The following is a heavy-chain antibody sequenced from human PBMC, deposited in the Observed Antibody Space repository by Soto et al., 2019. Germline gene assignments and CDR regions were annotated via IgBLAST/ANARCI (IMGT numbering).Heavy chain of an antibody. D-gene: IGHD6-19*01. CDR3: AISGYSSGWYGYFQH. Sequence: EVQLLESGGGLVQPGGSLRLSCAASGFTFSSYAMSWVRQAPGKGLEWVSAISGSGGSTYYEDSVKGRFTISRDNSKNTLYPQRNSLRAEDTAVYYCAISGYSSGWYGYFQHWGQGTLVTVSS. CDR2: ISGSGGST. V-gene: IGHV3-23*01. J-gene: IGHJ1*01. CDR1: GFTFSSYA.